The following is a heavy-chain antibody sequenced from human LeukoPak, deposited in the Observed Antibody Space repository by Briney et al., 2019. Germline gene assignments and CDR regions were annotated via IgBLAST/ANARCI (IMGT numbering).Heavy chain of an antibody. CDR1: GGSISSYY. Sequence: SETLSLTCTVSGGSISSYYWSWIRQPPGKGLEWIGYIYYSGSTNYNPSLKSRVTISLDTSKSQFSLKLSSVTATDTAVYYCAREDRGSNYGWYFDYWGQGTLVTVSS. V-gene: IGHV4-59*12. CDR3: AREDRGSNYGWYFDY. J-gene: IGHJ4*02. D-gene: IGHD5-18*01. CDR2: IYYSGST.